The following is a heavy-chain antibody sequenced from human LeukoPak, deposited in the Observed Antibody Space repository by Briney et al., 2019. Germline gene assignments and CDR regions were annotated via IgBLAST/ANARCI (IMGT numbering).Heavy chain of an antibody. CDR1: GDSISSSSYY. J-gene: IGHJ4*02. V-gene: IGHV4-39*07. CDR2: FYYSETP. CDR3: ARATKIFYSLN. D-gene: IGHD2-8*01. Sequence: SETLSLTRTVSGDSISSSSYYWGWIRQPPGKGLEWIGTFYYSETPYYNPSLKSRVTISVDTSKNQFSLKLSSVTAADTALYYCARATKIFYSLNWGQGTLVTVSS.